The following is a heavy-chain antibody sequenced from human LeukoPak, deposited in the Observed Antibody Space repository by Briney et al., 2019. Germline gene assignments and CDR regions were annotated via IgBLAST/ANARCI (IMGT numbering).Heavy chain of an antibody. Sequence: GGSLRLSCAASGFTFSSYGMHWVRQAPGKGLEWVAFIRYDGSNKYYADSVKGRFTISRDNSKNTLYLQMNSLRAEDTAVYYCAKDRRLGDLMYYFDYWGQGTLVTVSS. V-gene: IGHV3-30*02. CDR2: IRYDGSNK. CDR1: GFTFSSYG. CDR3: AKDRRLGDLMYYFDY. D-gene: IGHD2-21*02. J-gene: IGHJ4*02.